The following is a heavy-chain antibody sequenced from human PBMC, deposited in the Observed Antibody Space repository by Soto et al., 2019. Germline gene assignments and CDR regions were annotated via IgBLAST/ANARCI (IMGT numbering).Heavy chain of an antibody. CDR1: GYGFSTYG. CDR2: GSAYNHHA. J-gene: IGHJ4*02. CDR3: GRGPA. Sequence: QVHLVQSGPEVKKPGASVKVSCKASGYGFSTYGITWVRQAHGQGLEWMGWGSAYNHHANYAQKFQGRVTMTTDTSSTTPYMDLGGLTSDDTAIYFCGRGPAWGQGTLVIVSS. V-gene: IGHV1-18*01.